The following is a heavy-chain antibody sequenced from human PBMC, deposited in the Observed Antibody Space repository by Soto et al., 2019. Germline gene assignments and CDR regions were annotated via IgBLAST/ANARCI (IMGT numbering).Heavy chain of an antibody. CDR1: GGSISSRSHY. Sequence: QLQLQERGPGLVRPSETLSLTCTVSGGSISSRSHYWGWIRQSPGKHLEWIGSSFYRGSTHYNPSLKTRVTISVVTSKNQVSLKLYSVTAADTAVYYCATADGFGVVTPFFEYWGQGILVTVSS. CDR3: ATADGFGVVTPFFEY. J-gene: IGHJ4*02. D-gene: IGHD3-3*01. CDR2: SFYRGST. V-gene: IGHV4-39*01.